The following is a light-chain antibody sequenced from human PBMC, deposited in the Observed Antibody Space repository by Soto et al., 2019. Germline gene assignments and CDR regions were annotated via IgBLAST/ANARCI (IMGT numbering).Light chain of an antibody. CDR3: QQYDIYPWT. CDR2: DAS. Sequence: DIQMTQSPSTLSASVGDRVTITCRASQSITTWLAWYQAKPGKAPKLLIFDASTLEIAFPSRISGSGSGTEFPLTNSSLQPDDFATYYCQQYDIYPWTLGQGTKVEIK. J-gene: IGKJ1*01. V-gene: IGKV1-5*01. CDR1: QSITTW.